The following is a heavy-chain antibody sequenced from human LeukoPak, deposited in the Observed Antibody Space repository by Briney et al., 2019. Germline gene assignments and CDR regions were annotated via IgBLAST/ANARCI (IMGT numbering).Heavy chain of an antibody. Sequence: GGSLRLSCAASGFTVSSNYMSWVRQAPGKGLEWVSVIYSGGSTYYADSVKGRFTISRGNSKNTLYLQMNSLRAEDTAVYYCARALLWFGELFDYGMDVWGKGTTVTVSS. J-gene: IGHJ6*04. D-gene: IGHD3-10*01. CDR2: IYSGGST. CDR1: GFTVSSNY. CDR3: ARALLWFGELFDYGMDV. V-gene: IGHV3-53*01.